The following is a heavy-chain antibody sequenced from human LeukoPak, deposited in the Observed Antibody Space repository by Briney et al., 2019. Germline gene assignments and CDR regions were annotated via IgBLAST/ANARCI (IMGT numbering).Heavy chain of an antibody. CDR2: SYYSGSA. V-gene: IGHV4-59*01. CDR1: GGSISGDH. CDR3: ARGGRSFVYYFDF. D-gene: IGHD1-26*01. Sequence: SETLSLTCTVSGGSISGDHWSWIRQPPGKGLEFIGYSYYSGSATYHPSLKSRVTISLDTSKNQFSLRLSSVTAADTAVYYCARGGRSFVYYFDFWGQGALITVTS. J-gene: IGHJ4*02.